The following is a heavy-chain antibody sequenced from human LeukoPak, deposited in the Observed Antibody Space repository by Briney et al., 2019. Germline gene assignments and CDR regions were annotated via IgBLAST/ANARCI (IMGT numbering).Heavy chain of an antibody. D-gene: IGHD1-14*01. Sequence: SSETLSLTCTVSGGSISSYYWSWIRQPAGKGLEWIGRIYTSGSTNYNPSLKSRVTMSVDTSKNQFSLKLSSVTAADTAVYYCARDLRDTTYYYMDVWGKGTTVTVSS. V-gene: IGHV4-4*07. CDR1: GGSISSYY. CDR3: ARDLRDTTYYYMDV. J-gene: IGHJ6*03. CDR2: IYTSGST.